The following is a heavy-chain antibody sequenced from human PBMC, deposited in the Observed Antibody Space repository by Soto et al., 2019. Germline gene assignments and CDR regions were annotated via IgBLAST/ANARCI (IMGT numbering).Heavy chain of an antibody. CDR2: ISHDGNNK. J-gene: IGHJ5*02. Sequence: GSLRLSCAASGFTFSSYGMHWVRQAPGKGLEWVAVISHDGNNKYYADSVKGRFTISRDNSKNTLYLQMNSLRAEDTAVYYCTRDASRDSSARGWFDPWGPGTLVTVSS. CDR3: TRDASRDSSARGWFDP. D-gene: IGHD6-13*01. V-gene: IGHV3-30*03. CDR1: GFTFSSYG.